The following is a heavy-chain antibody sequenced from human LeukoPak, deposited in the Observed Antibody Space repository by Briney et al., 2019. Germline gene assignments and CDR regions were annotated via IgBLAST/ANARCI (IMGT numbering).Heavy chain of an antibody. V-gene: IGHV4-30-4*01. J-gene: IGHJ4*02. D-gene: IGHD6-19*01. CDR1: GASISSGDYY. CDR3: ARYSSNGCFDY. CDR2: IYYSGTT. Sequence: SETLSLTCTVSGASISSGDYYWSWIRQPPGKGLEWIGYIYYSGTTNYNPSLKTRVTISVDTSKNQFSLKLSSVTAADTAVYYCARYSSNGCFDYWGQGALVTVSS.